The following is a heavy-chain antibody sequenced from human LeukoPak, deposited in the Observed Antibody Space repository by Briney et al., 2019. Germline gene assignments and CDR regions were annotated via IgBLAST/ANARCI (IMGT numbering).Heavy chain of an antibody. J-gene: IGHJ4*02. Sequence: GGSLRLSCAASGFTVSSNYMSWVRQAPGKGLEWVSVIYSGGSTYYADSVKGRFTISRDNAKNSLYLQMNSLRAEDTAVYYCARDYKQLVSYYFDYWGQGTLVTVSS. D-gene: IGHD6-13*01. CDR2: IYSGGST. CDR3: ARDYKQLVSYYFDY. CDR1: GFTVSSNY. V-gene: IGHV3-66*01.